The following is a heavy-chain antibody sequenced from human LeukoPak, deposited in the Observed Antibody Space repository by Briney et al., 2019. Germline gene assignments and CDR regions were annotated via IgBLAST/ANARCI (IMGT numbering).Heavy chain of an antibody. CDR3: ARRILVDAFDI. CDR2: INPSGGST. Sequence: ASVKVSCKASGYTFTSYYMHWVRQAPGQGLEWMGIINPSGGSTSYAQKFQGRVTMTRDTSTSTVYMELSGLRSEDTAVYYCARRILVDAFDIWGQGTMVTVSS. CDR1: GYTFTSYY. V-gene: IGHV1-46*01. J-gene: IGHJ3*02. D-gene: IGHD2-15*01.